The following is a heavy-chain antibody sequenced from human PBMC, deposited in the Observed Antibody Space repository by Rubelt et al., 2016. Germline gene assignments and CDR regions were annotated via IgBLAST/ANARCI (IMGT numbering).Heavy chain of an antibody. CDR2: ISGSGGIT. D-gene: IGHD2-15*01. J-gene: IGHJ5*02. V-gene: IGHV3-23*04. CDR3: AKVRGYCSGGSCHEGGWFDP. CDR1: GFTFSSYA. Sequence: EVQLVESGGGLVQPGGSLRLSCAASGFTFSSYAMSWVRQAPGQGLEWVLAISGSGGITDYADYVKGRLPISRYNAKNTLYLQMNSLRAEDTAGDYCAKVRGYCSGGSCHEGGWFDPWGQGTLVTVSS.